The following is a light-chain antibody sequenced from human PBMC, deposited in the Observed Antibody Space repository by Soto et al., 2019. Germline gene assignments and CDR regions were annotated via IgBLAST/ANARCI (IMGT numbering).Light chain of an antibody. CDR2: TAS. CDR1: QDVNIY. V-gene: IGKV1-9*01. CDR3: QQLASYSSIT. Sequence: DIPLTQSPSFLSASVGDRVTITCRASQDVNIYVAWYQQKPGRVPQLLIYTASTLQRGVPSRFSGSGSGTEFTLTISSLQPEDFATYYCQQLASYSSITFGQGTRLEMK. J-gene: IGKJ5*01.